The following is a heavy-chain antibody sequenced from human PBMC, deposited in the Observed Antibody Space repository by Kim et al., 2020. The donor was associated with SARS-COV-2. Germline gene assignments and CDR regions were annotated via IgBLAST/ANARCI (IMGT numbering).Heavy chain of an antibody. CDR2: FDPEDGET. V-gene: IGHV1-24*01. D-gene: IGHD2-15*01. CDR1: GYTLTELS. J-gene: IGHJ5*02. Sequence: ASVKVSCKVSGYTLTELSMHWVRQAPGKGLEWMGGFDPEDGETIYAQKFQDRVTMTEDTSTDTAYMELSSLRSEDTAVYYCATTGVVVAANWFDPWGQGTLVTVSS. CDR3: ATTGVVVAANWFDP.